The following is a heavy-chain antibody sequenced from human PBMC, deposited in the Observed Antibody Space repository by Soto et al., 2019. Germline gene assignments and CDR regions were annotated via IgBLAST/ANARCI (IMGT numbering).Heavy chain of an antibody. Sequence: SLSLTCTVSVGSISSGDNFWSWILQHPGKGLEWIGYIFYSGNTFYNPSLKSRLTISIDTSKNQFSLKLSSVTPADTAVYYCARDRPWPPNYHYYSMDVWGQGTAVTVSS. CDR2: IFYSGNT. D-gene: IGHD1-1*01. CDR3: ARDRPWPPNYHYYSMDV. J-gene: IGHJ6*02. CDR1: VGSISSGDNF. V-gene: IGHV4-31*03.